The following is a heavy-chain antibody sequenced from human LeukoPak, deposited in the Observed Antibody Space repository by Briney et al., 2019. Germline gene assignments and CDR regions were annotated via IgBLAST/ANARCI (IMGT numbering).Heavy chain of an antibody. D-gene: IGHD3-22*01. Sequence: PGGSLRLSCAASGFTFSSYAMHWVRQAPGKGLEWVAVISYDGSNKYYADSVKGRFTISRDNSKNTLYLQMNSLRAEDTAVYYCARAHHLSMIVVAYWGQGTLVTVSS. CDR2: ISYDGSNK. J-gene: IGHJ4*02. CDR1: GFTFSSYA. V-gene: IGHV3-30-3*01. CDR3: ARAHHLSMIVVAY.